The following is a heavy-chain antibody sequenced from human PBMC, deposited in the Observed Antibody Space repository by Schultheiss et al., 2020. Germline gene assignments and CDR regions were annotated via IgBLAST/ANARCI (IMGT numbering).Heavy chain of an antibody. J-gene: IGHJ6*02. CDR1: GFTFSSYS. Sequence: GGSLRLSCAASGFTFSSYSMNWVRQAPGKGLEWVSSISSSSSYIYYADSVKGRFTISRDNSKNTLYLQMNSLRAEDTAVYYCARDLVVPAAAYYYYYGMDVWGQGTTVNGYS. V-gene: IGHV3-21*01. D-gene: IGHD2-2*01. CDR3: ARDLVVPAAAYYYYYGMDV. CDR2: ISSSSSYI.